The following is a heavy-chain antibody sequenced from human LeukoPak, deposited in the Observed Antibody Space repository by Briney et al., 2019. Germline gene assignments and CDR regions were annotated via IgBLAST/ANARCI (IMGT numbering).Heavy chain of an antibody. Sequence: GASVKVSCKASGYTFTSYGISWVRQAPGQGLEWMGWISAYNGNTNYAQKLQGRVTMTTDTSTSTAYMELRSLRSDDTAVYYCARDRGYYTTYYYMDVWGKGTTVTTSS. J-gene: IGHJ6*03. CDR2: ISAYNGNT. CDR1: GYTFTSYG. CDR3: ARDRGYYTTYYYMDV. V-gene: IGHV1-18*01. D-gene: IGHD3-22*01.